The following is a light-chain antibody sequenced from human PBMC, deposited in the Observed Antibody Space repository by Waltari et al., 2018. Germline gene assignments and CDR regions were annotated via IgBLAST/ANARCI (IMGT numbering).Light chain of an antibody. J-gene: IGKJ1*01. V-gene: IGKV4-1*01. Sequence: VMTQSPDSLTVSLGERATINCKSSQSVFYSPNNKNYLAWYQQKRGQPPKVLIYWASTRESGVPDRFSGSGSGTDFTLTISSLQAEDVAVYYCQQYSSTPPTFGQGTKVDIK. CDR1: QSVFYSPNNKNY. CDR3: QQYSSTPPT. CDR2: WAS.